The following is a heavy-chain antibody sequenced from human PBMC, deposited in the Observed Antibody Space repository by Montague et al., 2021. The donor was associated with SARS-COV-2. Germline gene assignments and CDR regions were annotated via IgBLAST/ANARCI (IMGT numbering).Heavy chain of an antibody. J-gene: IGHJ3*02. Sequence: SLRLSCAASGFTFSSYAMHWVRQAPGKGLEWVAVISYDGSNKYYADSVKGRFTISRDNSKNTLYLQMNSLRAEDTAVYYCARAYSGSYLSAFDIWSQGTMVTVSS. D-gene: IGHD1-26*01. CDR2: ISYDGSNK. CDR3: ARAYSGSYLSAFDI. CDR1: GFTFSSYA. V-gene: IGHV3-30*04.